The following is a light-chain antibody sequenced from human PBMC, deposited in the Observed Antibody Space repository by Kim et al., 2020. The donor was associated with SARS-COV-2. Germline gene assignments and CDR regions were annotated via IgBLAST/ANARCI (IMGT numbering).Light chain of an antibody. CDR3: QTWGTGIPVV. Sequence: QLVLTQSPSASASLGASVKLTCTLSSGHSSYAIAWHQQQPEKGPRYLMKLNSDGSHSKGDGIPDRFSGSSSGAERYLTISSLQSEDEADYYCQTWGTGIPVVFGGGTHLTVL. J-gene: IGLJ2*01. CDR2: LNSDGSH. V-gene: IGLV4-69*01. CDR1: SGHSSYA.